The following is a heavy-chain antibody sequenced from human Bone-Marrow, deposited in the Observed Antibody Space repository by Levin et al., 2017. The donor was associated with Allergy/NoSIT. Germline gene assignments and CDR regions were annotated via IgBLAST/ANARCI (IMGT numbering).Heavy chain of an antibody. CDR3: ARDSNRFDR. V-gene: IGHV3-33*01. D-gene: IGHD1-14*01. J-gene: IGHJ2*01. CDR1: GFTFTSYG. CDR2: IWYDGSKK. Sequence: GGSLRLSCAASGFTFTSYGMHWVRQAPGEGLEWVAVIWYDGSKKYYGDSVKGRFTISRDNSENTLYLQMNSLRAEDTAVYYCARDSNRFDRWGRGTLVTVAS.